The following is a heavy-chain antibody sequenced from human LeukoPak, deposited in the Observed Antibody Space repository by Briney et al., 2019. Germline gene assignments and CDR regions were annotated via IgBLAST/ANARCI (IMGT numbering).Heavy chain of an antibody. J-gene: IGHJ3*02. CDR2: ISAYNGNT. CDR1: GYTFTSYG. V-gene: IGHV1-18*01. D-gene: IGHD3-10*01. CDR3: ARDGRLGMGRGVNAFDI. Sequence: ASVKVSCKASGYTFTSYGISWVRQAPGQGLEWTGWISAYNGNTNYAQKLQGRVTMTTDTSTSTAYMELRSLRSDDTAVYYCARDGRLGMGRGVNAFDIWGQGTMVTVSS.